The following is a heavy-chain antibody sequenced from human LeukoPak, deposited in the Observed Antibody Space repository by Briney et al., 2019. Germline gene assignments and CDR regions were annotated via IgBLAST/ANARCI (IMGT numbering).Heavy chain of an antibody. J-gene: IGHJ4*02. Sequence: GGSLKLSCAASGFTFSGSAMHWVRQASGKGLEWVGRIRSKANSYATAYAASVKGRFTISRDDSKNTAYLQMNSLKTEDTAVYYCTRPPSRPYCSSTSCYSDDYWGQGTLVTVSS. CDR3: TRPPSRPYCSSTSCYSDDY. CDR2: IRSKANSYAT. V-gene: IGHV3-73*01. D-gene: IGHD2-2*01. CDR1: GFTFSGSA.